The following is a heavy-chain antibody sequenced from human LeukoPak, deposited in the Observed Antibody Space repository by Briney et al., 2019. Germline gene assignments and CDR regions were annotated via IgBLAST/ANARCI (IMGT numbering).Heavy chain of an antibody. CDR2: IIPLIGTA. J-gene: IGHJ5*01. CDR3: ARRKSGNYLRDYNWFDP. Sequence: SVKVSCKASGYTFTDYYMHWVRQAPGHGLEWMGGIIPLIGTANHAQKFQGRVTITADESTSTVYMELSSLRSEDTAVYYCARRKSGNYLRDYNWFDPLGQGTLVTVSS. V-gene: IGHV1-69*13. CDR1: GYTFTDYY. D-gene: IGHD1-26*01.